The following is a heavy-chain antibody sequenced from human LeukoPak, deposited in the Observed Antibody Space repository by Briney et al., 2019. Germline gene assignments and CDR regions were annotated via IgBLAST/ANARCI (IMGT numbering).Heavy chain of an antibody. V-gene: IGHV1-2*02. CDR3: ARVRRVPRDDYGDYDLVY. CDR1: GYTFTGYY. J-gene: IGHJ4*02. Sequence: GASVKVSCKASGYTFTGYYMHWVRQAPGQGLEWMGWINPNSGGTNYAQKFQGRVTMTRDTSISTAYMELSRLRSDDTAVYYCARVRRVPRDDYGDYDLVYWGQGTLVTVSS. CDR2: INPNSGGT. D-gene: IGHD4-17*01.